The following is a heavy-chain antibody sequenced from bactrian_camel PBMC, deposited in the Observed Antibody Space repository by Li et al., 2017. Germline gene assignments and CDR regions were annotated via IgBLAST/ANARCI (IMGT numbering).Heavy chain of an antibody. D-gene: IGHD3*01. V-gene: IGHV3S40*01. CDR1: GHTYSSNC. CDR3: AADRGGCGVTWYRGRFTY. Sequence: VQLVESGGGSVQPGGSLRLSCGASGHTYSSNCMGWFRQAPGKEREGVAFVYFGGGSTYYADSVKGRFTISQDNVARTVYLEMNGLVPEDTAMYYCAADRGGCGVTWYRGRFTYWAQGTQVTVS. CDR2: VYFGGGST. J-gene: IGHJ4*01.